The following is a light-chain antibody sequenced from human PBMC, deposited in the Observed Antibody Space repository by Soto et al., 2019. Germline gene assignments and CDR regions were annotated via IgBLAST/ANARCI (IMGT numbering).Light chain of an antibody. J-gene: IGLJ3*02. CDR2: ELI. CDR3: ASKAGSSRQVV. V-gene: IGLV2-8*01. Sequence: QSALTQPPSASGSPGQSGTISCTGSRSDIGDSNYVSWYQQHPRKAPILIISELINRPSGVPDRFSASKSGNTASLTISGLQAEDEADYYCASKAGSSRQVVFGGGTKLSVL. CDR1: RSDIGDSNY.